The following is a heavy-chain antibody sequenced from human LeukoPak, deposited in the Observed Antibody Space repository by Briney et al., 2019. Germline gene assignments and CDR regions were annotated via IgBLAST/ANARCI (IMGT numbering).Heavy chain of an antibody. CDR2: IYSSGNT. D-gene: IGHD2-21*01. V-gene: IGHV4-59*08. CDR3: ARHYSPIDY. J-gene: IGHJ4*02. CDR1: GGSISSYY. Sequence: SETLSLTCTVSGGSISSYYWSWIRQPPGRGLEWIGYIYSSGNTNYNPSLKSRVTISVDTSKNHFSLKLSSVTAADTAVYYCARHYSPIDYWGQGTLVTVSS.